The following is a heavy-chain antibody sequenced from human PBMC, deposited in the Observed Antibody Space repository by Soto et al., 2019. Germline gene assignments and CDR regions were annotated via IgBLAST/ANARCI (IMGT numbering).Heavy chain of an antibody. Sequence: SQTLSLTCAISGDSVSSNSAAWNWIRQSPSRGLEWLGRTYYRSKWYKDYAVSVKSRITINPDTSKNQFSLQLNSVTPEDTAVYYCERGDSSGWSRGGFDYWGQGNLVTVSS. V-gene: IGHV6-1*01. J-gene: IGHJ4*02. CDR3: ERGDSSGWSRGGFDY. D-gene: IGHD6-19*01. CDR2: TYYRSKWYK. CDR1: GDSVSSNSAA.